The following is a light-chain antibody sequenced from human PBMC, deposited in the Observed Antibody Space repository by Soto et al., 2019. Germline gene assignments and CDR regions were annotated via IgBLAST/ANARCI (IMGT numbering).Light chain of an antibody. V-gene: IGLV1-40*01. J-gene: IGLJ3*02. CDR3: QSYDSSLSGSNWV. Sequence: QSVLTQPPSVSGAPGQRVTISCTGSSSNIGAGYDVHWYQQLPGSAPKLLIYGNNNRPSGVPDRFSGSKSGTSASLAISGLQAEDEAGYYCQSYDSSLSGSNWVFGGGTQLTVL. CDR1: SSNIGAGYD. CDR2: GNN.